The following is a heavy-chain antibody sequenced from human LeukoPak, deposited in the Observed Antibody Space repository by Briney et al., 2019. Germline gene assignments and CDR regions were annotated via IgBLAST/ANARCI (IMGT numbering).Heavy chain of an antibody. J-gene: IGHJ4*02. CDR1: GYTFGSYD. V-gene: IGHV1-8*02. CDR3: ARLSETAAYYYTSGYYFLGY. Sequence: ASVRVSCKASGYTFGSYDINWVRKATGQGLEWMGWMNTGSGKTGYAQRFQGRVTMTRDTSTNTAYMELSGLRSEDTAIYYCARLSETAAYYYTSGYYFLGYWGQGTLVTVDS. D-gene: IGHD3-22*01. CDR2: MNTGSGKT.